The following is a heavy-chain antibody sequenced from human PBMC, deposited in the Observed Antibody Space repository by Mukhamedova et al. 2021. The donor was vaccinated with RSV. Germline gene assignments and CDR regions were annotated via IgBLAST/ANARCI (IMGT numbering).Heavy chain of an antibody. CDR3: ARQSPNYYHSGRYLRGAFDI. Sequence: GKGLEWVSYISSSGITIYYADSVKGRFTISRDYAKNSLYLQMNSLRAEDTSGYYCARQSPNYYHSGRYLRGAFDIWGQGTMVTVS. CDR2: ISSSGITI. V-gene: IGHV3-48*03. D-gene: IGHD3-10*01. J-gene: IGHJ3*02.